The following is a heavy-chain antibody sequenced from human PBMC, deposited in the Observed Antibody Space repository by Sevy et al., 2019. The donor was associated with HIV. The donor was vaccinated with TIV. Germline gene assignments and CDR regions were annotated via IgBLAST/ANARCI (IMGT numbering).Heavy chain of an antibody. J-gene: IGHJ6*02. CDR3: ARCYYRSGRDPSAYYCYGIDV. V-gene: IGHV4-34*01. CDR1: GGSISGYY. D-gene: IGHD3-10*01. CDR2: INHSGSP. Sequence: SETLSLTCAVSGGSISGYYWSWIRQPPGKGLEWIGEINHSGSPNYNPSLKGRVTISVDTSKNQFSLKLSSVTAADTAVYYCARCYYRSGRDPSAYYCYGIDVWGQGTMVTVSS.